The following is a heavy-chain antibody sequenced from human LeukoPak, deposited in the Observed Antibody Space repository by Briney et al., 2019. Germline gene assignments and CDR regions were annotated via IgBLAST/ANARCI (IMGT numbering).Heavy chain of an antibody. CDR2: INPNSGGT. CDR1: GYNFTGYY. V-gene: IGHV1-2*02. J-gene: IGHJ4*02. D-gene: IGHD6-19*01. Sequence: ASVKVSCKASGYNFTGYYMHWVRQAPGQGLEWMGWINPNSGGTNYAQMFQGRVTMTTDTSTSTAYMELRSLRSDDTAVYYCARTYSSGWYSPYYFDYWGQGTLVTVSS. CDR3: ARTYSSGWYSPYYFDY.